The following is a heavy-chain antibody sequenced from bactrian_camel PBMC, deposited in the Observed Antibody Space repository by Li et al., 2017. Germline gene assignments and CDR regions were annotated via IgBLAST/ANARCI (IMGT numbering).Heavy chain of an antibody. CDR1: GHTHSTYC. J-gene: IGHJ4*01. V-gene: IGHV3S53*01. CDR3: VTRTNSCYSN. CDR2: IHHDLTT. Sequence: HVQLVESGGGSVQAGGSLRLSCAAPGHTHSTYCTAWFRQPPGKEREGIAYIHHDLTTDYADSVKGRFTISRDNAKNTVYLQMNSLESEDTALYYCVTRTNSCYSNWGQGTQVTVS. D-gene: IGHD2*01.